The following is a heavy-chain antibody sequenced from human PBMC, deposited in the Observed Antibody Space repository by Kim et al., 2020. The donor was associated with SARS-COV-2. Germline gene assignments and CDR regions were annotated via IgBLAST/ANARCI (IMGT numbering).Heavy chain of an antibody. CDR3: ARRGSSSWSARFDY. J-gene: IGHJ4*02. Sequence: SQYLRSRLTITKETSKNQVVLTMNNMDPVDTATYYCARRGSSSWSARFDYWGQGTLVTVSS. D-gene: IGHD6-13*01. V-gene: IGHV2-5*01.